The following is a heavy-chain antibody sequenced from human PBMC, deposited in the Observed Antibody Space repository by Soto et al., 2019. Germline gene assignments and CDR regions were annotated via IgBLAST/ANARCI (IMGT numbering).Heavy chain of an antibody. J-gene: IGHJ3*02. D-gene: IGHD4-17*01. CDR3: ARDTEIHAFDI. Sequence: PGXSQRLSCAASGFTFGSYAMHWVRQATGKGLEWVEVXSYDGXNEYYEDSVKXXFTLSRDXXKNKMYLQMDSLRAEDTAVYYCARDTEIHAFDIWGQGTMVTVSS. V-gene: IGHV3-30-3*01. CDR1: GFTFGSYA. CDR2: XSYDGXNE.